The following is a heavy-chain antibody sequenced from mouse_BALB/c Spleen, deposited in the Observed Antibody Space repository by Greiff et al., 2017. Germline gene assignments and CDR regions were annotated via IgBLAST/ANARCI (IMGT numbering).Heavy chain of an antibody. CDR1: GFTFSDYY. V-gene: IGHV5-12*01. CDR3: ARRGYGNYVGAMDY. CDR2: ISNGGGST. J-gene: IGHJ4*01. Sequence: EVQLVESGGGLVKPGGSLKLSCAASGFTFSDYYMYWVRQTPEKRLEWVAYISNGGGSTYYPDTVKGRFTISRDNAKNTLYLQMSSLKSEDTAMYYCARRGYGNYVGAMDYWGQGTSVTVSS. D-gene: IGHD2-1*01.